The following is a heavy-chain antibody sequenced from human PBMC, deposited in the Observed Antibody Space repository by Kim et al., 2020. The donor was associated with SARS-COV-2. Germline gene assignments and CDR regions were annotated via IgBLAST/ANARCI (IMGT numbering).Heavy chain of an antibody. Sequence: NDNPSLKSRVTISVDTSKNQFSLKLSSVTAADTAVYYCARGGRWLYYFDYWGQGTLVTVSS. J-gene: IGHJ4*02. D-gene: IGHD5-12*01. CDR3: ARGGRWLYYFDY. V-gene: IGHV4-34*01.